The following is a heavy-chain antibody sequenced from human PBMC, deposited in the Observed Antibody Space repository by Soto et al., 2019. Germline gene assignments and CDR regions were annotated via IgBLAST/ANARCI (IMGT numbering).Heavy chain of an antibody. CDR3: ARDNTRYSGSYLWYYYYGMDV. Sequence: SVKVSCKASGGTFSSYAISWVRQAPGQGLEWMGGIIPIFGTANYAQKFQGRVTITADKSTSTAYMELSSLRSEDTAVYYCARDNTRYSGSYLWYYYYGMDVWGQGTTVTVSS. J-gene: IGHJ6*02. CDR1: GGTFSSYA. D-gene: IGHD1-26*01. V-gene: IGHV1-69*06. CDR2: IIPIFGTA.